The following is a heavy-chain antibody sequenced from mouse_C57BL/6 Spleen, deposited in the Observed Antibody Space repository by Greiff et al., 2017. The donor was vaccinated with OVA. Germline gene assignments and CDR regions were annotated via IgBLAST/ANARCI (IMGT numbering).Heavy chain of an antibody. Sequence: QVQLKQSGAELVRPGASVKLSCKASGYTFTDYYINWVKQRPGQGLEWIARIYPGSGNTYYNEKFKGKATLTAEKSSSTAYMQLSSLTSEDSAVYFCASEYYECDEDYFDYWGQGTTLTVSS. J-gene: IGHJ2*01. D-gene: IGHD2-4*01. V-gene: IGHV1-76*01. CDR3: ASEYYECDEDYFDY. CDR2: IYPGSGNT. CDR1: GYTFTDYY.